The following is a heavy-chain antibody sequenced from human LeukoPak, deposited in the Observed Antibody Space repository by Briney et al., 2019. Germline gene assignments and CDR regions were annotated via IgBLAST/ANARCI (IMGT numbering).Heavy chain of an antibody. J-gene: IGHJ4*02. V-gene: IGHV4-59*01. CDR2: IYYSGST. Sequence: SGTLSLTCTVSDGSISSYYWSWIRQPPGKGLEWIGYIYYSGSTNYNPSLKSRVTISVDTSKNQFSLKLSSVTAADTAVYYCARGKSHFDYWGQGTLVTVSS. CDR3: ARGKSHFDY. CDR1: DGSISSYY.